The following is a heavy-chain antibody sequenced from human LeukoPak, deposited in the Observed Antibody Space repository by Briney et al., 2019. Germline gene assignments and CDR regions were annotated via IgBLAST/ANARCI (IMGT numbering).Heavy chain of an antibody. Sequence: GGALRLSCAASGVTFSDYYMSWIRQTPGKGLEWISHISSSGKTIYYTDSVKGRFTISRDNTKNSLDLQMNDLRAEDTAVYYCARDWVRSSCTDWGQGTLVTVSS. V-gene: IGHV3-11*04. J-gene: IGHJ4*02. D-gene: IGHD6-13*01. CDR3: ARDWVRSSCTD. CDR2: ISSSGKTI. CDR1: GVTFSDYY.